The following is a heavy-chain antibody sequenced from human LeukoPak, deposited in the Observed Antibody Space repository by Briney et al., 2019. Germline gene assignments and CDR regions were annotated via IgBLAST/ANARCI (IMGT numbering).Heavy chain of an antibody. V-gene: IGHV4-59*01. CDR3: ARGGDYGDPNWFDP. J-gene: IGHJ5*02. CDR1: GGSISSYY. Sequence: SETLSLTCTVSGGSISSYYWSWIRQPPGKGLEWIGYIYYSGSTNYNPSLKSRVTISVDTSKNQFSLKLSSVTAADTAVYYCARGGDYGDPNWFDPWGQGTLVTVSS. CDR2: IYYSGST. D-gene: IGHD4-17*01.